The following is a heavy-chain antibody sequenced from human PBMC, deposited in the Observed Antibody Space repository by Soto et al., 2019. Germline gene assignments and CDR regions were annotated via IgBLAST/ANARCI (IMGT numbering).Heavy chain of an antibody. J-gene: IGHJ6*02. D-gene: IGHD2-15*01. Sequence: PSETLSLTCTVSGASISSSYWSWIRQPPGEGLEWIGYIYYTGKTDCNPPLKSRVTMSMDTSKNQFSLNLSSVTAADTAVYYCAREPRRGGSYYYYGMDVWGQGTTVTVSS. CDR3: AREPRRGGSYYYYGMDV. CDR1: GASISSSY. CDR2: IYYTGKT. V-gene: IGHV4-59*01.